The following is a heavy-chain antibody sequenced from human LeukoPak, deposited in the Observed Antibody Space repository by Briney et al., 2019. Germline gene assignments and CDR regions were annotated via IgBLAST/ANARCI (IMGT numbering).Heavy chain of an antibody. D-gene: IGHD5-18*01. CDR1: GFTFSSYG. CDR3: ASGDTAMALYYFDY. Sequence: GGSLRLSCAASGFTFSSYGMHWVRQAPGKGLEWVAVIWYDGSNKYYADSVKGRFTISRDNSKNTLYLQMNSLRAEDTAVYYCASGDTAMALYYFDYWGQGTLVTVSS. J-gene: IGHJ4*02. CDR2: IWYDGSNK. V-gene: IGHV3-33*01.